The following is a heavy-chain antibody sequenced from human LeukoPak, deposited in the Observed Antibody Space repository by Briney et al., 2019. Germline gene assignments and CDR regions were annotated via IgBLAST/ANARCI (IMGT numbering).Heavy chain of an antibody. V-gene: IGHV4-59*01. Sequence: QTLSLTCTVSGGSITTYYCGWVRHPPGKGLGWIGYIYYTGGTNYNPSLRSRVTISVDTSKNEFSLKLSSVTAADTAVYYCARALPIGRRSDIFDIWGQGTMVTVSS. CDR2: IYYTGGT. CDR1: GGSITTYY. D-gene: IGHD3-9*01. J-gene: IGHJ3*02. CDR3: ARALPIGRRSDIFDI.